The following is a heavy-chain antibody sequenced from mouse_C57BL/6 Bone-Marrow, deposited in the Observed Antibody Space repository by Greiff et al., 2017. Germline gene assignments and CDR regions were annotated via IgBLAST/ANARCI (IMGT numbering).Heavy chain of an antibody. J-gene: IGHJ2*01. CDR2: IYPRSGNT. CDR1: GYTFTSYG. CDR3: SREFGLYCYGRSDY. Sequence: QVQLQQSGAELARPGASVKLSCKASGYTFTSYGISWVKQRTGQGLEWIGEIYPRSGNTYYNEKFKGKATLTADKSSSTAYMELRSLTSADSAVXFCSREFGLYCYGRSDYWGQGTTLTVSS. V-gene: IGHV1-81*01. D-gene: IGHD1-1*01.